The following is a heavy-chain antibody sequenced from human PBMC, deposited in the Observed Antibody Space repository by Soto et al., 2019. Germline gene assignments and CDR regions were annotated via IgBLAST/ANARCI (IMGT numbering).Heavy chain of an antibody. V-gene: IGHV3-23*01. CDR1: GFTFSSYV. CDR2: ISGGGDNT. Sequence: EVQLLESGGGLVQPGGSLRLSCVTSGFTFSSYVMSWVRQAPGKGLEWVSAISGGGDNTYYAASVKGRFTISRDNSKHTLYLQMNSLRAEDTAVYYCAKPDTSIFTSFDYWGQGALVTVSS. D-gene: IGHD5-18*01. CDR3: AKPDTSIFTSFDY. J-gene: IGHJ4*02.